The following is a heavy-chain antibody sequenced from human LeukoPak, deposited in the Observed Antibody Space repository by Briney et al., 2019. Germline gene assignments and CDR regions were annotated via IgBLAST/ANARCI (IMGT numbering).Heavy chain of an antibody. CDR2: IYYGGST. CDR3: ARATEYYDILTGYYSGCFDY. CDR1: GGSISSGGYY. V-gene: IGHV4-31*03. Sequence: SETLSLTCTVSGGSISSGGYYWSWIRQHPGKGLEWIGYIYYGGSTYYNPSLKSRVTISVDTSKNQFSLKLSSVTAADTAVYYCARATEYYDILTGYYSGCFDYWGQGTLVTVSS. D-gene: IGHD3-9*01. J-gene: IGHJ4*02.